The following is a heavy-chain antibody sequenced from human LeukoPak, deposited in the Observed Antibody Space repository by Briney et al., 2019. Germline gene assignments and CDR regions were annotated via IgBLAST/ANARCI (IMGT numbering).Heavy chain of an antibody. CDR1: GFTVSSNY. Sequence: GGSLRLSCAASGFTVSSNYMSWVRQAPGKGLEWVSVYSGGSTYYADSVKGRFTISRDNSKNTLYLQMNSLRAEDTAVYYCARGGPAAGRFDYWGQGTLVTVSS. D-gene: IGHD6-13*01. CDR2: YSGGST. CDR3: ARGGPAAGRFDY. V-gene: IGHV3-66*01. J-gene: IGHJ4*02.